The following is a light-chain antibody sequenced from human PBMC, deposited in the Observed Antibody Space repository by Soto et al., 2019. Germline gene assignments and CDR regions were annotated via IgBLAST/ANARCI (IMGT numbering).Light chain of an antibody. CDR2: DAS. CDR3: QQYKSYWT. CDR1: QSISSW. Sequence: DIQMTQSPSTLSASVGDRVTITCRASQSISSWLAWYQQKPGKAPKLLIYDASSLESGVPSRFSGSGSGTEFTLTISSLQPDDFATYYCQQYKSYWTFGQGTKVVIK. J-gene: IGKJ1*01. V-gene: IGKV1-5*01.